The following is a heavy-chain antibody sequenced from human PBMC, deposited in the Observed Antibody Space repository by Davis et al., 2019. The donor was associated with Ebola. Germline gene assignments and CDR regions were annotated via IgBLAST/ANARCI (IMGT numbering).Heavy chain of an antibody. CDR3: ARVSLYDYGSGTYYTAKGMDV. D-gene: IGHD3-10*01. V-gene: IGHV4-38-2*02. Sequence: SETLSLTCSVSGYSIRSADHWGWVRQPPGKGLEWIGSVYHGGDTSINPSLKGRVSISADMSQNKFSLQLTSVTAGDTAVYFCARVSLYDYGSGTYYTAKGMDVWGQGTTVTVSS. J-gene: IGHJ6*02. CDR2: VYHGGDT. CDR1: GYSIRSADH.